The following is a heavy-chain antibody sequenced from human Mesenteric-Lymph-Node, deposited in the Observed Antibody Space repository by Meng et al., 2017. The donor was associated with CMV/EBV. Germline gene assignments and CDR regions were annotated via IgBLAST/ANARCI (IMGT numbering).Heavy chain of an antibody. J-gene: IGHJ5*02. CDR1: GSVDSVSSSSYY. D-gene: IGHD6-6*01. Sequence: SETLSLTCTVSGSVDSVSSSSYYWSWIRQPPGKGLEWIGYIYDSGSINYNPSLKSRVTISVDTSKNQFSLKLSSVTAADTAVYYCARGRTRSPFGYSSSSLGVYNWFDPWGQGTLVTVSS. CDR2: IYDSGSI. V-gene: IGHV4-61*01. CDR3: ARGRTRSPFGYSSSSLGVYNWFDP.